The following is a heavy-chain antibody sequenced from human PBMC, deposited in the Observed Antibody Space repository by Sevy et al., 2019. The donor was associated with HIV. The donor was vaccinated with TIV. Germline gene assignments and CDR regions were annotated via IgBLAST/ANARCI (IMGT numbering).Heavy chain of an antibody. Sequence: GESLNISCKASGYSFTKYWIGWVRQLPGKGLEWMGIIYPGDSDIRYGPSFPGQVTFSVDKSISTAYLQWSSLKASDTAMYYCARQILGDSSTWYFLDAFDIWGQGTMVTVSS. V-gene: IGHV5-51*01. CDR1: GYSFTKYW. J-gene: IGHJ3*02. CDR2: IYPGDSDI. D-gene: IGHD2-2*01. CDR3: ARQILGDSSTWYFLDAFDI.